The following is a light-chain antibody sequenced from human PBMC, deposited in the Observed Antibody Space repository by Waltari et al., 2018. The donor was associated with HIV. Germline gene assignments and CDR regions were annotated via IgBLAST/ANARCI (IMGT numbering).Light chain of an antibody. CDR2: SNN. Sequence: QSVLTQPPSASGTPGQRVTISCSGSRSHIARHTVNWYQQLPGTAPKLLIYSNNQRPSGVPDRFSGSKSGTSASLAISGLQSEDEADYYCAAWDDNLNGWVFGGGTKLTVL. J-gene: IGLJ3*02. CDR3: AAWDDNLNGWV. V-gene: IGLV1-44*01. CDR1: RSHIARHT.